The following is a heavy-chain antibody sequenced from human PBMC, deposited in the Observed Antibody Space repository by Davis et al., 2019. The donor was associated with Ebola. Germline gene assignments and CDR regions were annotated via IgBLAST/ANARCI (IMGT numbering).Heavy chain of an antibody. CDR2: TYYSSKWFV. CDR3: ARDPPYDQGYDY. D-gene: IGHD3-22*01. V-gene: IGHV6-1*01. J-gene: IGHJ4*02. Sequence: LRLSCAISGDSVSSNSAAWNCIRQSPSRGLEWLGRTYYSSKWFVDYAVSVKSRITINPDTSKNQFSLQLTSVTPEDTAVYYCARDPPYDQGYDYWGQGTLVTVSS. CDR1: GDSVSSNSAA.